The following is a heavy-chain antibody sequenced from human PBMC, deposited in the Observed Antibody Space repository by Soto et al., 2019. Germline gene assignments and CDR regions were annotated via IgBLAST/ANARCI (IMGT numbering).Heavy chain of an antibody. V-gene: IGHV3-30*18. CDR2: VSYDEITK. J-gene: IGHJ4*02. D-gene: IGHD5-18*01. CDR3: AKPLGLLRRAMAQGSDY. Sequence: PGGSLRLSCAASGFTFSSYGMNWVRQAPGKGLEWVAVVSYDEITKYYADSVKGRFTISRDNSKNTVYLQMNSLRPEDTAVYYCAKPLGLLRRAMAQGSDYWGQGTRVTV. CDR1: GFTFSSYG.